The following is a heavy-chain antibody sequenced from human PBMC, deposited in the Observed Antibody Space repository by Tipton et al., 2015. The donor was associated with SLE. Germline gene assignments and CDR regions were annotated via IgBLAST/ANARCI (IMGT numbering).Heavy chain of an antibody. CDR3: ARGLELRSLYYYYMDV. Sequence: LRLSCTVSGGSISSGDYYWSWIRQPPGKGLEWIGYIYYSGSTYYNPSLKSRVTISVDTSKNQFSLKLSSVTAADTAVYYCARGLELRSLYYYYMDVWGKGTTVTVSS. D-gene: IGHD1-7*01. V-gene: IGHV4-30-4*01. J-gene: IGHJ6*03. CDR2: IYYSGST. CDR1: GGSISSGDYY.